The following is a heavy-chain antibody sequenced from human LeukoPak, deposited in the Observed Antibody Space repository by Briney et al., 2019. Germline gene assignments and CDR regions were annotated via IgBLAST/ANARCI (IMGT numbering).Heavy chain of an antibody. CDR3: ARGRYNWRGEGENWFDP. Sequence: GGSLRLSCAASGFTVSNSYMNWVRQAPGKGLEWVSVIYSGGSTYYADSVKGRFTISRDNSKNTLHLQMNSLRAEDTALYYCARGRYNWRGEGENWFDPWGQGTLVTVSS. J-gene: IGHJ5*02. V-gene: IGHV3-66*01. CDR1: GFTVSNSY. CDR2: IYSGGST. D-gene: IGHD1-20*01.